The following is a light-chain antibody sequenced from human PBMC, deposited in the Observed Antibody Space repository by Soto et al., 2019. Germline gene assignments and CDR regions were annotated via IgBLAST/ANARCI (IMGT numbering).Light chain of an antibody. CDR2: EVS. CDR1: SSDVGGYHY. Sequence: QSALTQPASVSGSPGQSITISCTGTSSDVGGYHYVSWHQLHPGKAPKLMVYEVSNRPSGVSNRFSGSKSGNTASLTISGLQAEDEADYYCSSYTSSSTYVFGTGTKLTVL. CDR3: SSYTSSSTYV. J-gene: IGLJ1*01. V-gene: IGLV2-14*01.